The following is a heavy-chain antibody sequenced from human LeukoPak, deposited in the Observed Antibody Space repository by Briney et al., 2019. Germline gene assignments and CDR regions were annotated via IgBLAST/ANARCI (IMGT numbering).Heavy chain of an antibody. V-gene: IGHV3-21*01. CDR1: GFTFSTYS. Sequence: PGGSLGLSCAASGFTFSTYSMNWVRQAPGRGLEWVSSISSSSKYIYYADSVKGRFTISRDDAKNSLSLQMNSLRAEDTDVYYCARDLDIVVVPASWFYPWGQGTLVTVSS. J-gene: IGHJ5*02. CDR3: ARDLDIVVVPASWFYP. CDR2: ISSSSKYI. D-gene: IGHD2-2*03.